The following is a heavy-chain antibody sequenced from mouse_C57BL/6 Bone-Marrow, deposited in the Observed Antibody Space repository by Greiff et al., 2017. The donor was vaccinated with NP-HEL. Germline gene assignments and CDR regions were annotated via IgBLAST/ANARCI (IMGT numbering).Heavy chain of an antibody. Sequence: QVQLQQPGTELVKPGASVKLSCKASGYTFTSYWMHWVKQRPGQGLEWIGNINPSNGGTNYNEKFKSKATLTVDKSSSTAYMQLSSLTSEDSADYYCARFGGNSRYFDVWGTGTTVTVSS. CDR1: GYTFTSYW. CDR3: ARFGGNSRYFDV. CDR2: INPSNGGT. D-gene: IGHD2-1*01. J-gene: IGHJ1*03. V-gene: IGHV1-53*01.